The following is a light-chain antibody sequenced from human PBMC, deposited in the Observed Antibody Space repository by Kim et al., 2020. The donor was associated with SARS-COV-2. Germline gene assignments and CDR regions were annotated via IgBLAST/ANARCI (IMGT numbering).Light chain of an antibody. Sequence: EIVLTQSPGTLSLSPGERATLSCRASPSVTNNFVAWYQQTPGQAPRVLIYRASKRATGVPDRVSGSGSGTDFTLTITRLEPEDFAMYYCQQYSSSPLTFGGGTKLEI. CDR2: RAS. J-gene: IGKJ4*01. V-gene: IGKV3-20*01. CDR3: QQYSSSPLT. CDR1: PSVTNNF.